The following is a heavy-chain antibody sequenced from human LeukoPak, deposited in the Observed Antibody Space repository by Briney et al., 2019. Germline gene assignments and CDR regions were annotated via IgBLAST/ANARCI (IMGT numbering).Heavy chain of an antibody. CDR2: IIPIFGTA. CDR1: GGTFSSCA. D-gene: IGHD2-8*01. CDR3: AGGVNCTNGVCYTHYFDY. J-gene: IGHJ4*02. V-gene: IGHV1-69*05. Sequence: SVKVSCKASGGTFSSCAISWLRQAPGQGLEWMGGIIPIFGTANYAQKFQGRVTITTDESTSTAYMELSSLRSEDTAVYYCAGGVNCTNGVCYTHYFDYWGQGTLVTVSS.